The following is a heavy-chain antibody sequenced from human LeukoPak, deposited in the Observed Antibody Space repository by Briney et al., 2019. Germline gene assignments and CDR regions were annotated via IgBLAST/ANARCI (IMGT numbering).Heavy chain of an antibody. Sequence: PGESLKISCKGSGYSFTSYWIGWVRQVPGKGLEWMGIIYPGDSDTRYSPSFQGQVTISADKSISTAYLQWSSLKASDTAMYYCARPTGGYDFWSGYYYFDYWGQGTLVTVSS. CDR2: IYPGDSDT. J-gene: IGHJ4*02. V-gene: IGHV5-51*01. D-gene: IGHD3-3*01. CDR3: ARPTGGYDFWSGYYYFDY. CDR1: GYSFTSYW.